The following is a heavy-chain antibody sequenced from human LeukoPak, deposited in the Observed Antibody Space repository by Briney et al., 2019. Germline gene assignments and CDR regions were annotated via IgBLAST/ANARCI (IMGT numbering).Heavy chain of an antibody. CDR2: INWIGGST. J-gene: IGHJ6*03. CDR3: ARGRYYDSSGRWGYYYYMDV. D-gene: IGHD3-22*01. Sequence: GRSMRPACAAAGSSSADLGMSWVRQLAGKGLGWVSGINWIGGSTGYADSVKGRFTISRDNAKNSLYLQMNSLRAEDTALYYCARGRYYDSSGRWGYYYYMDVWGKGTTVTVSS. CDR1: GSSSADLG. V-gene: IGHV3-20*04.